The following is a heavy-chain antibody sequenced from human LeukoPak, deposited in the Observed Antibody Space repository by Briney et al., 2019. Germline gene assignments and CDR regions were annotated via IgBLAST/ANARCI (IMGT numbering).Heavy chain of an antibody. V-gene: IGHV3-33*06. J-gene: IGHJ3*02. Sequence: GRSLRLSCAASGFTFSSYGMHWVRQAPGKGLEWVAVIWYDGSNKYYADSVKGRFTISRDNSKNTLYLQMNSLRAEDTAVYYCANRATMIVVARDHDAFDIWGQGTMVTVSS. CDR2: IWYDGSNK. D-gene: IGHD3-22*01. CDR1: GFTFSSYG. CDR3: ANRATMIVVARDHDAFDI.